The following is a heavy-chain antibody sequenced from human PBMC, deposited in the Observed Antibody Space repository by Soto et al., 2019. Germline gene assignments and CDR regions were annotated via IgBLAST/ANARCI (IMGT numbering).Heavy chain of an antibody. CDR3: ARDDYDFWSGYYYYYMDV. CDR1: GFTFSSYG. Sequence: PGGSLRLSCAASGFTFSSYGMHWVRQAPGKGLEWVAAISYDGSNKYYADSVKGRFTISRDNAKNTLYLQMNSLRAEDTAVYYCARDDYDFWSGYYYYYMDVWGKGTTVTVSS. D-gene: IGHD3-3*01. V-gene: IGHV3-30*03. CDR2: ISYDGSNK. J-gene: IGHJ6*03.